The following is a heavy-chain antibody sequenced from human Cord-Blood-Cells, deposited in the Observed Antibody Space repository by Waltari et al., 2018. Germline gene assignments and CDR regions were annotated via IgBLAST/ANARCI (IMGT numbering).Heavy chain of an antibody. CDR1: GFTFSSYV. V-gene: IGHV3-30*18. CDR3: AKDVGDSSSWYFDY. CDR2: ISYDGSNK. D-gene: IGHD6-13*01. J-gene: IGHJ4*02. Sequence: QVQLVESGGGVVQPGRSLRLSCAASGFTFSSYVMHWVRQAPGKGLEWVAVISYDGSNKYYADSVKGRFTISRDNSKNTLYLQMNSLRAEDTAVYYCAKDVGDSSSWYFDYWGQGTLVTVSS.